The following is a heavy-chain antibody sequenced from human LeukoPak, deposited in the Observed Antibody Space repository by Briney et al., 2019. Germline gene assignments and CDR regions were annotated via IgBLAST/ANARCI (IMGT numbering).Heavy chain of an antibody. V-gene: IGHV4-34*01. J-gene: IGHJ4*02. CDR2: TYHSGST. D-gene: IGHD1-26*01. CDR1: GGSFSGYY. Sequence: SETLSLTCAVYGGSFSGYYWSWIRQSPGKGLEWIGETYHSGSTNYNSSLKSRVTISLDTSKNQFSLKLSSVTAADTAVYYCAREPHYKSSGSYYRDGIDYWGQGTLVTVSS. CDR3: AREPHYKSSGSYYRDGIDY.